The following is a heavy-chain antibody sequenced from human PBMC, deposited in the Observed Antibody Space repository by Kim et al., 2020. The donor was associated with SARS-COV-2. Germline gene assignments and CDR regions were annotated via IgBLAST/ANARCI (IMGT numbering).Heavy chain of an antibody. V-gene: IGHV3-21*01. CDR3: ARESGYCSSTSCYSPGMDV. J-gene: IGHJ6*02. Sequence: GGSLRLSCAASGFTFSSYSMNWVRQAPGKGLEWVSSISSSSSYIYYADSVKGRFTISRDNAKNSLYLQMNSLRAEDTAVYYCARESGYCSSTSCYSPGMDVWGQETTVTVSS. D-gene: IGHD2-2*01. CDR2: ISSSSSYI. CDR1: GFTFSSYS.